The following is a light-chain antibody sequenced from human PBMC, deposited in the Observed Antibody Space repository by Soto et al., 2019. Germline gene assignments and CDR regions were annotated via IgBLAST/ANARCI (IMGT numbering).Light chain of an antibody. CDR3: QHYNNWLSWT. Sequence: EIVMTQSPATLSVSQGERATLSCRASQSVGNNLAWYQQKPGQPPRLLIYGASTRATGIPARFSGSGSGTEFTLTISSLQSEDFAVYCCQHYNNWLSWTFGQGTKVDVK. V-gene: IGKV3-15*01. J-gene: IGKJ1*01. CDR2: GAS. CDR1: QSVGNN.